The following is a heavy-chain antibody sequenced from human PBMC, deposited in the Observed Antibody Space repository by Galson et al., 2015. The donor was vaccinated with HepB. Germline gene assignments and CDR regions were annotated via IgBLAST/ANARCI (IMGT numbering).Heavy chain of an antibody. Sequence: SLRLSCAASGFTFSDYYMSWIRQAPGKGLEWVSYISSSSSYTNYADSVKGRFTISRDNAKNSLYLQMNSLRAEDTAVYYCARDRYGDYVGGDLPTLWGQGTLVTVSS. D-gene: IGHD4-17*01. CDR1: GFTFSDYY. J-gene: IGHJ4*02. CDR3: ARDRYGDYVGGDLPTL. CDR2: ISSSSSYT. V-gene: IGHV3-11*06.